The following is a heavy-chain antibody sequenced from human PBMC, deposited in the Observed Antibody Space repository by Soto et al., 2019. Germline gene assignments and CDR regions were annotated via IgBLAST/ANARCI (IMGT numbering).Heavy chain of an antibody. D-gene: IGHD3-10*01. Sequence: GGSLRLSCAASGFTFSNYAMHWVRQAPGKGPEGVAVISHEGTNIFYADSVKGRFTISRDNSKNTVILQMTSLRVEDTAVYYCAREAFGSRNFYKLGSPDYWGQGSLVTVSS. CDR3: AREAFGSRNFYKLGSPDY. CDR2: ISHEGTNI. V-gene: IGHV3-30*04. J-gene: IGHJ4*02. CDR1: GFTFSNYA.